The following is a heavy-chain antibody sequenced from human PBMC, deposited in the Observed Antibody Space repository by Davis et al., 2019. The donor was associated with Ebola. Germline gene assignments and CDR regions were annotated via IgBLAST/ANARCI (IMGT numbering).Heavy chain of an antibody. J-gene: IGHJ4*02. CDR3: ASRRGGPQNGWDILAGYP. CDR2: IDPSGGTT. Sequence: PGGSLRLSCAASGFTSSSYAMTWVRQAPGKGLEWVSAIDPSGGTTYYADSVKGRFTISRDNSKNTLYLQMNSLRAEDTAVYYCASRRGGPQNGWDILAGYPWGQGTLVTVSS. CDR1: GFTSSSYA. D-gene: IGHD3-9*01. V-gene: IGHV3-23*01.